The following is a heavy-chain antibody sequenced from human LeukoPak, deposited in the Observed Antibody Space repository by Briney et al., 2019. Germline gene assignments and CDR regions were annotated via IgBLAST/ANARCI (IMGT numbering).Heavy chain of an antibody. J-gene: IGHJ4*02. Sequence: SETLSLTCTVSGGSISSSTFYWGWIRQPPGKGLGWIGEINHSGSTNYNPSLKSRVTISVDTSKNQFSLKLSSVTAADTAVYYCASGEAYLAAAGIFDYWGQGTLVTVSS. V-gene: IGHV4-39*07. D-gene: IGHD6-13*01. CDR2: INHSGST. CDR1: GGSISSSTFY. CDR3: ASGEAYLAAAGIFDY.